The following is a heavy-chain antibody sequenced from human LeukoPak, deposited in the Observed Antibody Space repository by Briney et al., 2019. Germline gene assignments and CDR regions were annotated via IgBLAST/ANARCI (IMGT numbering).Heavy chain of an antibody. J-gene: IGHJ4*02. V-gene: IGHV1-69*05. Sequence: SVKVSCKASGGTFSSYAISWVRQAPGQGLEWMGWIIPIFGTANYAQKFQGRVTITTDESTSTAYMELSSLRSEDTAVYYCARDLRSGSYYNPSPFDYWGQGTLVTVSS. CDR2: IIPIFGTA. D-gene: IGHD3-10*01. CDR1: GGTFSSYA. CDR3: ARDLRSGSYYNPSPFDY.